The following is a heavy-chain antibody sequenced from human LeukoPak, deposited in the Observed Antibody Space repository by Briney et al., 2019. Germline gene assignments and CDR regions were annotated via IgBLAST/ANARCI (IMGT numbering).Heavy chain of an antibody. J-gene: IGHJ6*02. CDR2: ISTDGSST. CDR1: GFTFGNYW. D-gene: IGHD1-1*01. Sequence: SGGCLRLSCTASGFTFGNYWMHWVRQAPGNWLVWVSRISTDGSSTNYADSVKGRFTISRDNAKNTVHLQMNSLRAEDTAVYYCARDRGYAMDVWGQGTTVTVSS. CDR3: ARDRGYAMDV. V-gene: IGHV3-74*01.